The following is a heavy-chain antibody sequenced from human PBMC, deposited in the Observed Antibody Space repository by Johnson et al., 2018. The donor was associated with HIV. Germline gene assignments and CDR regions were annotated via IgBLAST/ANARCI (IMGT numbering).Heavy chain of an antibody. J-gene: IGHJ3*02. V-gene: IGHV3-30*04. D-gene: IGHD3-10*01. CDR3: ARDPMVRGAGGFDI. Sequence: QVQLVESGGGLVKPGRSLRLSCAASAFTFSSYAMHWVRQAPGKGLEWVAVISYDASNKYYADSVKGRFTISRDNSKNTLYLQMNSLRTEDTAVYYCARDPMVRGAGGFDIWGQGTMVTVSS. CDR2: ISYDASNK. CDR1: AFTFSSYA.